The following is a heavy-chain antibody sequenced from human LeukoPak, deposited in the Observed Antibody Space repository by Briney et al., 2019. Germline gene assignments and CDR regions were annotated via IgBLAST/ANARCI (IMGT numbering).Heavy chain of an antibody. CDR2: IAHSGTT. Sequence: ASETLSLTCIVSGGSISRYSWNWIRQSPEKGLEWVGYIAHSGTTSYKSSLKSRVTISVDTSKNQFSLKLTSVTAADTAVYYCARDGGKTSSDAFEIWGQGTMVTVSS. D-gene: IGHD3-16*01. CDR1: GGSISRYS. CDR3: ARDGGKTSSDAFEI. V-gene: IGHV4-59*12. J-gene: IGHJ3*02.